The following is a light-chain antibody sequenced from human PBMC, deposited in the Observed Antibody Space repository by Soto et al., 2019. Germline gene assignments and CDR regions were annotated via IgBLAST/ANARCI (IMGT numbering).Light chain of an antibody. Sequence: QSALTQPASVSGSPGQSITISCTGTSSDVGGYNYVSWYQQHPGKAPKLMIYDVSNRPSGVSNRFSGSKSGNTASLTISGLQAEDADYYYCSSYTSSSLYVFGTGTKLTVL. CDR3: SSYTSSSLYV. CDR1: SSDVGGYNY. V-gene: IGLV2-14*01. J-gene: IGLJ1*01. CDR2: DVS.